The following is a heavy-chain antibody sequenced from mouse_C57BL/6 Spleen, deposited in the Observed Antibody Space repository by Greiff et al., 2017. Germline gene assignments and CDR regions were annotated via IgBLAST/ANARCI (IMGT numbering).Heavy chain of an antibody. CDR1: GFTFNTYA. Sequence: EVKVVESGGGLVQPKGSLKLSCAASGFTFNTYAMHWVRQAPGKGLEWVARIRSKSSNYATYYADSVKDRFTISRDDSQSMLYLQMNNLKTEDTAMYYCVRDLGSSGFNYAMDYWGQGTSVTVSS. J-gene: IGHJ4*01. CDR2: IRSKSSNYAT. D-gene: IGHD3-2*02. CDR3: VRDLGSSGFNYAMDY. V-gene: IGHV10-3*01.